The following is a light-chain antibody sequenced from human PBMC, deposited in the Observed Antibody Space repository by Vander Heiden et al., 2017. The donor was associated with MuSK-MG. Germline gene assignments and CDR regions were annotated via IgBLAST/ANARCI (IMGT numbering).Light chain of an antibody. J-gene: IGKJ4*01. CDR1: QSVSSN. CDR2: GAS. V-gene: IGKV3-15*01. Sequence: EIVMTQSPATLSVSPGERATLSCRASQSVSSNLDWYQQKPGQAPRLLIYGASTRANGIPDRFTGSGSGTEFTLTISSLQSEDFAVYYWRQADNWLTFGAGTKVEIK. CDR3: RQADNWLT.